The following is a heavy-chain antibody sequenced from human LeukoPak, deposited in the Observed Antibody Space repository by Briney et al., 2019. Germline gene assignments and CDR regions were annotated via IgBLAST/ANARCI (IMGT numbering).Heavy chain of an antibody. CDR3: ARERHYTMDV. D-gene: IGHD3-10*01. J-gene: IGHJ6*02. CDR1: GGSISSGGYS. V-gene: IGHV4-30-2*01. CDR2: IYHSGST. Sequence: SETLSLTCAVSGGSISSGGYSWSWIRQPPGKGLEWIGYIYHSGSTYYNPSLKSRVTISVDRSKNQFSLKLSSVTAADTAVYYCARERHYTMDVWGQGTTVTV.